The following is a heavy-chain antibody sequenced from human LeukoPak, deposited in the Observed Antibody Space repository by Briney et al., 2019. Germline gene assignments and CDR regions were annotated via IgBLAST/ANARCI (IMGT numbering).Heavy chain of an antibody. CDR2: IYYSGST. CDR3: AREYSSSSGRRAFDF. J-gene: IGHJ3*01. V-gene: IGHV4-59*08. Sequence: PSETLSLTCTVSGGSISSYYWNWIRQPPGKGLEWIGDIYYSGSTNYNPSLKSRVTTLVDTSKNQFSLRLSSVTAADTAVYYCAREYSSSSGRRAFDFWGQGTMVTVSS. D-gene: IGHD6-6*01. CDR1: GGSISSYY.